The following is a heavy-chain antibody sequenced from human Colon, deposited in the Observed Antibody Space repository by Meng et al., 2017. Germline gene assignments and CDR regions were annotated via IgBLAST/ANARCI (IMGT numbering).Heavy chain of an antibody. V-gene: IGHV4-4*02. Sequence: QAQPQDAGPGLVKPSGTRCRTCPVSSGSISSSNWWCWVRQPPGKVLEWIGEISQSGTTYYNPSLKSRVTITGDWSKNQFSLNLNSVTAADTALYYCVRQGMTSYSWGYWGQGTLVTVSS. CDR1: SGSISSSNW. D-gene: IGHD3-9*01. J-gene: IGHJ4*02. CDR2: ISQSGTT. CDR3: VRQGMTSYSWGY.